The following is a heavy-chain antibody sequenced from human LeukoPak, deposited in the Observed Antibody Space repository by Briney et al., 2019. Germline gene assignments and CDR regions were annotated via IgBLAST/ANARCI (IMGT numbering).Heavy chain of an antibody. D-gene: IGHD6-13*01. V-gene: IGHV3-33*01. CDR1: GFTFSSYG. CDR2: IWYDGSNK. CDR3: AREPGVQAAGSAWFDP. J-gene: IGHJ5*02. Sequence: PGRSLRLSCAASGFTFSSYGMHWVRQAPGKGLEWVAVIWYDGSNKYYADSVKGRFTISRDNSKNTLYLQMNSLRAEDTAVYYCAREPGVQAAGSAWFDPWGQGTLVTDSS.